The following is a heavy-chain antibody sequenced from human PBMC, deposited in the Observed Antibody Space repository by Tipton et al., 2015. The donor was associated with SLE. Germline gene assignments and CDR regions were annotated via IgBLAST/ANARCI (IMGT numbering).Heavy chain of an antibody. J-gene: IGHJ3*02. Sequence: SLRLSCAASGFSFSTYAMHWVRPAPGKGLEWVAVIWYDGSNKYYADSVKGRFTISRDNSKNTLYLEMDSLRAEDTAVYYCARIGVGATAGAFDIWGQGTMVTVSS. D-gene: IGHD1-26*01. CDR2: IWYDGSNK. CDR1: GFSFSTYA. V-gene: IGHV3-33*01. CDR3: ARIGVGATAGAFDI.